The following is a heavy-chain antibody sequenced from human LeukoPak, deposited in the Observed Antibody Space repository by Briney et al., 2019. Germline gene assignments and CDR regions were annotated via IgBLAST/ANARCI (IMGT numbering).Heavy chain of an antibody. J-gene: IGHJ6*02. CDR3: ALNQGRGDFYGMDV. Sequence: GEALKISCKASGCSFITYWIGWGRQMPGKGVELRGIIYPRGSDTRYSPSFQGQVTISADKSINTAYLQWSSLKASDTAMYYCALNQGRGDFYGMDVWGQGTTVTVSS. CDR2: IYPRGSDT. D-gene: IGHD3-16*01. V-gene: IGHV5-51*01. CDR1: GCSFITYW.